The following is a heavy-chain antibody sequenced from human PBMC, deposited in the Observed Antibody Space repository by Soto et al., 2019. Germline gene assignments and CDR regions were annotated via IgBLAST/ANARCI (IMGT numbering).Heavy chain of an antibody. CDR1: GGSISSCSYY. V-gene: IGHV4-39*01. Sequence: SETLSLTCTVSGGSISSCSYYWGWIRQPPGKGLEWIGSIYYSGSTYYNPSLKSRVTISVDTSKNQFSLKLSSVTAADTAVYYCARLDPNYYDFWSGHTYGMDVWGQGTTVTVSS. CDR3: ARLDPNYYDFWSGHTYGMDV. J-gene: IGHJ6*02. CDR2: IYYSGST. D-gene: IGHD3-3*01.